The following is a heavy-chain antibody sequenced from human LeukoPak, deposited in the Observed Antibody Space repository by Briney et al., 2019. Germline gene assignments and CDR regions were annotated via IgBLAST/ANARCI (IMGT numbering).Heavy chain of an antibody. J-gene: IGHJ4*02. CDR1: GFTFSSYW. V-gene: IGHV3-21*01. CDR2: ISSSSSYI. Sequence: GGSLRLSCAASGFTFSSYWMHWVRQASGKGLEWVSSISSSSSYIYYADSVKGRFTISRDNAKNSLYLQMNSLRAEDTAVYYCARVEGYSGPEGYWGQGTLVTVSS. D-gene: IGHD1-26*01. CDR3: ARVEGYSGPEGY.